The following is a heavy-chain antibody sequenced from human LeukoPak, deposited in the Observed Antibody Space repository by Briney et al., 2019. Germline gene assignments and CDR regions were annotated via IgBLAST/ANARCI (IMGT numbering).Heavy chain of an antibody. Sequence: SETLSLTCTVSGGSISSYYWSWIRQPPGKGLEWIGYIYYSGSTNYNPSLKSRVTISVDTSKNQFSLKLSSVTAADTAVYYCATDLGYCDSTSCRYFDYWGQGSLVTVSS. CDR1: GGSISSYY. CDR3: ATDLGYCDSTSCRYFDY. J-gene: IGHJ4*02. V-gene: IGHV4-59*12. CDR2: IYYSGST. D-gene: IGHD2-2*01.